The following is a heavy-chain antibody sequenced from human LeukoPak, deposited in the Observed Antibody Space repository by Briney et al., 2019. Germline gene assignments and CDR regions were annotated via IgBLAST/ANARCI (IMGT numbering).Heavy chain of an antibody. V-gene: IGHV3-9*01. J-gene: IGHJ4*02. CDR3: AKDLVKYSYGYGIGDY. CDR1: GFTFDDYA. D-gene: IGHD5-18*01. Sequence: GRSLRLSCAASGFTFDDYAMHWVRQAPGKGLEWVSGISWNSGSIGYADSVKGRFTISRDNAKNSLYLQMNSLRAEDTALYYCAKDLVKYSYGYGIGDYWGQGTLVTVSS. CDR2: ISWNSGSI.